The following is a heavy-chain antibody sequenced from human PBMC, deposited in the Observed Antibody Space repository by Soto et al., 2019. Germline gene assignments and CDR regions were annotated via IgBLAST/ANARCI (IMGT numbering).Heavy chain of an antibody. CDR3: ARARELLWFGEFPTDAFDI. V-gene: IGHV1-8*01. D-gene: IGHD3-10*01. CDR2: MNPNSGNT. J-gene: IGHJ3*02. CDR1: GYTFTSYD. Sequence: ASVKVSCKASGYTFTSYDINWVRQATGQGLEWMGWMNPNSGNTGYAQKFQGRVTMTRNTSISTAYMELSSLRSEDTAVYYCARARELLWFGEFPTDAFDIWGQGTMVTV.